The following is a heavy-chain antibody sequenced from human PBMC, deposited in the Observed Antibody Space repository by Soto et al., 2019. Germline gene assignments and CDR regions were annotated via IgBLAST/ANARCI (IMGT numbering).Heavy chain of an antibody. Sequence: ASGKVSCKASGYTFTSYAMHWVRQAPGQRLEWMGWINAGNGNTKYSQKFQGRVTITRDTSASTAYMELSSLRSEDTAVYYCARGGPRAPRDYWGQGTLVTVSS. V-gene: IGHV1-3*01. CDR1: GYTFTSYA. J-gene: IGHJ4*02. CDR2: INAGNGNT. CDR3: ARGGPRAPRDY.